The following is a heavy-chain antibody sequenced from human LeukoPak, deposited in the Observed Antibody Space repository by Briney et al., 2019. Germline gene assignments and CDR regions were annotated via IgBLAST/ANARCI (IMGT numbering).Heavy chain of an antibody. D-gene: IGHD3-22*01. V-gene: IGHV1-69*13. CDR1: GGTFSSYA. Sequence: SVKVSCKASGGTFSSYAISWVRQAPGQGLEWMGGIIPIFGTANYAQKFQGRVTITADESTSTAYMELSSLRSEDTAVYYCARGGYYYDSSGYIDAFDIWGQGTMVAVSS. CDR2: IIPIFGTA. J-gene: IGHJ3*02. CDR3: ARGGYYYDSSGYIDAFDI.